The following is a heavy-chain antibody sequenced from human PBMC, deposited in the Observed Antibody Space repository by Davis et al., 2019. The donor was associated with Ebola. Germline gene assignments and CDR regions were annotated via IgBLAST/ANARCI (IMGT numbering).Heavy chain of an antibody. CDR2: INPNSGNT. D-gene: IGHD5-12*01. CDR3: ARVSGGYDSFDY. J-gene: IGHJ4*02. V-gene: IGHV1-18*04. CDR1: GGTFTGYY. Sequence: ASVKVSCKASGGTFTGYYMHWVRQAPGQGLEWMGWINPNSGNTNYAQKLQGRVTMTTDTSTSTAYMELRSLRSDDTAVYYCARVSGGYDSFDYWGQGTLVTVSS.